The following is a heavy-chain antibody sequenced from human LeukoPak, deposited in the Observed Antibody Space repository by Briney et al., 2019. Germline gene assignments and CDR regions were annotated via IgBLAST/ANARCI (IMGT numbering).Heavy chain of an antibody. J-gene: IGHJ4*02. CDR2: ISGSGGST. CDR3: AKSGYDYYDSSGYPNDF. Sequence: HPGGSLRLSCAASGFTFSSYAMSWVRQAPGKGLEWVSAISGSGGSTYYADSVKGRFTISRDNSKNTLYLQMNSLRAEDTAVYYCAKSGYDYYDSSGYPNDFWGQGTLVTVSS. CDR1: GFTFSSYA. V-gene: IGHV3-23*01. D-gene: IGHD3-22*01.